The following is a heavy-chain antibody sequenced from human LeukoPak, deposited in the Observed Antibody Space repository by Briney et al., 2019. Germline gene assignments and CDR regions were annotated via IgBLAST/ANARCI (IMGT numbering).Heavy chain of an antibody. Sequence: PSETLSLTCTVSGDSISSYYWNWIRQPAGKGLGWIGRIYTSGTTNYNPSLKSRVTMSVDTSKNQFSLKLSSVTAADTAVYYCARESYYYDSSGYYYYYHYMDVWGKGTTVTVSS. CDR1: GDSISSYY. V-gene: IGHV4-4*07. CDR2: IYTSGTT. J-gene: IGHJ6*03. D-gene: IGHD3-22*01. CDR3: ARESYYYDSSGYYYYYHYMDV.